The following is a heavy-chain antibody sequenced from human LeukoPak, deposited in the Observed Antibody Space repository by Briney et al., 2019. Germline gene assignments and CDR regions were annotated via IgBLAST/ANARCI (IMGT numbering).Heavy chain of an antibody. CDR3: ATDKSYGDANDF. CDR2: INSDGSST. Sequence: GGSLRLSCAASGFTFSSYWMHWVRQAPGKGLVWVSRINSDGSSTSYADSVKGRFTISRDNAKNTLYLQMNSLRAEDTAVYYCATDKSYGDANDFWGQGTLVTVSS. CDR1: GFTFSSYW. V-gene: IGHV3-74*01. D-gene: IGHD4-17*01. J-gene: IGHJ4*02.